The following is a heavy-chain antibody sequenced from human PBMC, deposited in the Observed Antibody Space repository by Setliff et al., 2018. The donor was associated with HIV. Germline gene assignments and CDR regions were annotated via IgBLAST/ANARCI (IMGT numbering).Heavy chain of an antibody. V-gene: IGHV3-74*01. Sequence: GESLRLSCAASGFSFSSYWMHWVRQAPGKGLVWVSRISGYETRTTYADSVKGRFTISRDNAKNTLYLQMNSLTVEDTAVYYCARVFRGADDHTGPFDYWGQGTLVTVSS. D-gene: IGHD1-1*01. J-gene: IGHJ4*02. CDR2: ISGYETRT. CDR3: ARVFRGADDHTGPFDY. CDR1: GFSFSSYW.